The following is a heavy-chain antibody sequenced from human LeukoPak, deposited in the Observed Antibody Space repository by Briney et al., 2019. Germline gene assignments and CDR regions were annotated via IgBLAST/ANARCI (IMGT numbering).Heavy chain of an antibody. D-gene: IGHD3-10*01. J-gene: IGHJ6*03. CDR2: IRSKAYGGTT. Sequence: GGSLRLSCAASGFTFSSYSMNWVRQAPGKGLEWVGFIRSKAYGGTTEYAASVKGRFTISRDDSKSIAYLQMNSLKTEDTAVYYCTRDAEYYCSGSYYRPYYYYYYMDVWGKGTTVTISS. V-gene: IGHV3-49*04. CDR1: GFTFSSYS. CDR3: TRDAEYYCSGSYYRPYYYYYYMDV.